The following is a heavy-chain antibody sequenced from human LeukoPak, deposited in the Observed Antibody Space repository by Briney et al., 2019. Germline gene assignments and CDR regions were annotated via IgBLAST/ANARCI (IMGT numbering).Heavy chain of an antibody. D-gene: IGHD5-24*01. V-gene: IGHV3-15*01. Sequence: PAGSLRLSCAASGFTFSNAWMTWVRQAPGKGLEWVGRIKSKTDGETTDYAAPGKGRFTISRDDSKNTLYLQMSSLKSDDTAVYYCLMAYFDYRGQGTLVTVSS. J-gene: IGHJ4*02. CDR2: IKSKTDGETT. CDR3: LMAYFDY. CDR1: GFTFSNAW.